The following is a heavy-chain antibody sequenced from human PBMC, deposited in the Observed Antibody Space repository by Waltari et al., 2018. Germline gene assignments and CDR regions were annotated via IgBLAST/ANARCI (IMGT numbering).Heavy chain of an antibody. CDR2: IKQDGSEK. D-gene: IGHD3-10*01. Sequence: EVQLVESGGGLVQPGGSLRLSCAASGFTFSSYWMSWVRQAPGKGLEWVANIKQDGSEKYYVDSVKGRFTISRDNAKNSLYLQMNSLRAEDTAVYYCARVGPYYGSGSLDYWGQGTLVTVSS. V-gene: IGHV3-7*01. CDR3: ARVGPYYGSGSLDY. CDR1: GFTFSSYW. J-gene: IGHJ4*02.